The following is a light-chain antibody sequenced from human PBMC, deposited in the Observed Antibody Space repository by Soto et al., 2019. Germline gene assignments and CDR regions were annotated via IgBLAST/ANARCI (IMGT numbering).Light chain of an antibody. Sequence: QSALTQPRSVSGSPGQSVTISCTGTSSDVGGYNYVSWYQQHPGKAPKLMIYDVSKRPSGVPDRFSGSKSGNTASLTISGLQAEDEADYYCCSYAGSYPVVFGGGHKLTVL. J-gene: IGLJ2*01. V-gene: IGLV2-11*01. CDR2: DVS. CDR3: CSYAGSYPVV. CDR1: SSDVGGYNY.